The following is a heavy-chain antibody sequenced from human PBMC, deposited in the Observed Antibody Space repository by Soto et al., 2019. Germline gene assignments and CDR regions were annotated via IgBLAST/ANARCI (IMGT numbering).Heavy chain of an antibody. CDR1: GGSMSLYY. Sequence: QVQLQESGPGLVKPSETLSLTCTVSGGSMSLYYWSWIRQPPGKGLEWIGYIFYSGSTNYNPSLKSRVIISVDTSKNQFSLKLNSVTAADTAVYYCARTGGCIGGSCFPALADYWGRGTLVTVSS. V-gene: IGHV4-59*01. CDR3: ARTGGCIGGSCFPALADY. J-gene: IGHJ4*02. CDR2: IFYSGST. D-gene: IGHD2-15*01.